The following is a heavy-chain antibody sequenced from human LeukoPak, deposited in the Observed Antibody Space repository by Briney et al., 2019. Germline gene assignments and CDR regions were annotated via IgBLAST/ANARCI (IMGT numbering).Heavy chain of an antibody. D-gene: IGHD3-3*01. V-gene: IGHV4-39*01. CDR3: ARASIWSGYRFDY. Sequence: PSETLSLTCTVSGGSISSSSYYWGWIRQPPGKGLEWIGSIYYSGSTYYNPSLKSRVTISVDTSKNQFSLKLSSVTAADTAVYYCARASIWSGYRFDYWGQGTLVTVSS. CDR2: IYYSGST. J-gene: IGHJ4*02. CDR1: GGSISSSSYY.